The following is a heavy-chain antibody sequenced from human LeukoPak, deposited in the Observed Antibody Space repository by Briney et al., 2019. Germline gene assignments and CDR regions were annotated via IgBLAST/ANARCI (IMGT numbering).Heavy chain of an antibody. J-gene: IGHJ4*02. Sequence: GGSLRLSCATSGFTFSTYAMTWVRQAPVKGLEWVSAIDIYATKTNYADSVKGRFTISRDNSKNTLYLQMNSLRGEDTAIYYCARDYKADFWGQGTLVTVSS. CDR2: IDIYATKT. CDR1: GFTFSTYA. D-gene: IGHD3-10*01. CDR3: ARDYKADF. V-gene: IGHV3-23*05.